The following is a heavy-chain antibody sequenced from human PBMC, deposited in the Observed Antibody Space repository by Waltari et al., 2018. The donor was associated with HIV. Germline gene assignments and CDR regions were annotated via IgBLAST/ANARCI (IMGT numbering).Heavy chain of an antibody. V-gene: IGHV3-48*02. CDR1: GFTFGHYS. Sequence: EEQLLESGGGLVQPGGSRRLSCTGTGFTFGHYSINWVRQSPGKGLEWISFISSSSNTIFYSDAVRGRFTISRDNAKSLVNLQMTSLTDDDTATYFCVRDKLGDPAPVWGQGTTVIVSS. CDR3: VRDKLGDPAPV. J-gene: IGHJ6*02. CDR2: ISSSSNTI. D-gene: IGHD1-26*01.